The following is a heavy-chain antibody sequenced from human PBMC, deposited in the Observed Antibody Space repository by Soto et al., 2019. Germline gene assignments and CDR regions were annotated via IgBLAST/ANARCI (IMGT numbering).Heavy chain of an antibody. D-gene: IGHD1-7*01. V-gene: IGHV3-30-3*01. J-gene: IGHJ4*02. CDR3: ARDGGKGEPGTFDY. Sequence: QVQLVESGGGVVQPGRSLRVSCAASGFNFNTYSMQWVRQAPGKGLEWVTVISYDGSNKFYADSVKGRFTVSRDNTKNTLYLQMNSLRLDDTAVYYCARDGGKGEPGTFDYWGQGTLVTVSS. CDR2: ISYDGSNK. CDR1: GFNFNTYS.